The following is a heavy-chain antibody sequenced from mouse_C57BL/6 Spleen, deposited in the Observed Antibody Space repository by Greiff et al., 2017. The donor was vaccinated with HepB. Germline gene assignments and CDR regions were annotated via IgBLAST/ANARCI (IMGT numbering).Heavy chain of an antibody. CDR3: ARDTTVVATGYFDV. D-gene: IGHD1-1*01. Sequence: EVQLQQSGPELVKPGASVKMSCKASGYTFTDYNMHWVKQSHGKSLEWIGYINPNNGGTSYNQKFKGKATLTVNKSSSTAYMELRSLTSEDSAVYYCARDTTVVATGYFDVWGTGTTVTVSS. CDR2: INPNNGGT. V-gene: IGHV1-22*01. J-gene: IGHJ1*03. CDR1: GYTFTDYN.